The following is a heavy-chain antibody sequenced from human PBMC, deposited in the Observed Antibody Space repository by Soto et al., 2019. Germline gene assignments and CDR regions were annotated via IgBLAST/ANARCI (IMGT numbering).Heavy chain of an antibody. CDR2: IKSKTDGGTT. V-gene: IGHV3-15*07. J-gene: IGHJ6*02. D-gene: IGHD6-19*01. Sequence: GGSLRLSCAASGFTFSNAWMNWVRQAPGKGLEWVGRIKSKTDGGTTDYAAPVKGRFTISREDSKNTLYLQMNSLKTEDTAVYYCTTTYSSGWWGWKGGKRGYYYYGMDVWGQGTTVTVSS. CDR1: GFTFSNAW. CDR3: TTTYSSGWWGWKGGKRGYYYYGMDV.